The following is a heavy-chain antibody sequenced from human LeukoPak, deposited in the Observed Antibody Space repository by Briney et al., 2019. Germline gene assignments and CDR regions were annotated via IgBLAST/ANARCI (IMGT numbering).Heavy chain of an antibody. CDR3: ATPTAMVTHDY. J-gene: IGHJ4*02. CDR1: GFTFSSYS. Sequence: GGSLRPSCAASGFTFSSYSMNWVRQAPGKGLEWVSSISSSSSHIYYADSVKGRFTMSRDNAKNMLYLQMNSLRAEDTAVYYCATPTAMVTHDYWGQGTLVTVSS. V-gene: IGHV3-21*04. D-gene: IGHD5-18*01. CDR2: ISSSSSHI.